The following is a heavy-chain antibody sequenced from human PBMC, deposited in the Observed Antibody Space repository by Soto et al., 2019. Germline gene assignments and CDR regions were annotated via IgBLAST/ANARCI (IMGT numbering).Heavy chain of an antibody. V-gene: IGHV4-39*01. D-gene: IGHD2-15*01. Sequence: SETLSLTCTVSGGSISSSSYYWGWIRQPPGKGLEWIGSIYYSGSTYYNPSLKSRVTISVDTSKNQFSLKLSSVTAADTAVYYCARNLLGYCSGGSCYQYWYFDLWGRGTLVTVSS. CDR1: GGSISSSSYY. CDR3: ARNLLGYCSGGSCYQYWYFDL. J-gene: IGHJ2*01. CDR2: IYYSGST.